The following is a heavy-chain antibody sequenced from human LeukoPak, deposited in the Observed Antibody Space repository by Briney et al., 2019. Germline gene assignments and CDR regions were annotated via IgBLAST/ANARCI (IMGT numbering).Heavy chain of an antibody. CDR3: ARETYGSGSRSDI. Sequence: GGSLRLSCAASGFTFSDYYMSWIRQAPGKGLEWVSYISNSGSTIYYADSVTGRFTISRDNAKDSLYLQMNSLRAEDTAVCYCARETYGSGSRSDIWGQGTMVTVSS. V-gene: IGHV3-11*01. CDR1: GFTFSDYY. J-gene: IGHJ3*02. CDR2: ISNSGSTI. D-gene: IGHD3-10*01.